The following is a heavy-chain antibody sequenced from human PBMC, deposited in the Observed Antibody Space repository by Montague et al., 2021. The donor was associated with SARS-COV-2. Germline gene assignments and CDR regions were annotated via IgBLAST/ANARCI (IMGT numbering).Heavy chain of an antibody. Sequence: SETLSLTCTVSGGSMSDHYCSWIRQPPGKGLEWLAFIYYGGGINSNYSLTSRVTMSVDTSKSQFSLKLTSVTAADTAAYYCARAVSVRRAVSWFDPWGQGTLVTVSS. CDR1: GGSMSDHY. CDR3: ARAVSVRRAVSWFDP. J-gene: IGHJ5*02. CDR2: IYYGGGI. V-gene: IGHV4-59*11. D-gene: IGHD3-10*01.